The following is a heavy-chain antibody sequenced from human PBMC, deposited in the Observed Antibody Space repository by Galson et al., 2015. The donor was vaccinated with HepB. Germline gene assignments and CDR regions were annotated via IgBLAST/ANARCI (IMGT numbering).Heavy chain of an antibody. CDR3: ASLPDYPTPAGYFDY. D-gene: IGHD4-11*01. J-gene: IGHJ4*02. V-gene: IGHV4-39*07. Sequence: ETLSLTCTVSGGSISSGSYYWGWIRQPPGKGLEWIGSIYHSGSTYYNPSLKSRVTISVDTSKNQFSLKLSSVTAADTAVYYCASLPDYPTPAGYFDYWGQGTLVTVSS. CDR2: IYHSGST. CDR1: GGSISSGSYY.